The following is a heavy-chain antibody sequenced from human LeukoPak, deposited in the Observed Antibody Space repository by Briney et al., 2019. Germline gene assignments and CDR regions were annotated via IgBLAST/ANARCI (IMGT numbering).Heavy chain of an antibody. CDR3: ARETYYYGSSGYYPFDY. J-gene: IGHJ4*02. Sequence: GGSLRLSCAASGFAFSSYTINWVRQAPGKGLEWVSYIDSSSSTIYYADSVKGRFTISRDNAKNSLYLQMNSLRDEDTAVYYCARETYYYGSSGYYPFDYWGQGTLVTVSS. V-gene: IGHV3-48*02. D-gene: IGHD3-22*01. CDR1: GFAFSSYT. CDR2: IDSSSSTI.